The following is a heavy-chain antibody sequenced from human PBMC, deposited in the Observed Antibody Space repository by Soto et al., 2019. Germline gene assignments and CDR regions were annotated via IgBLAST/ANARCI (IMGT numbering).Heavy chain of an antibody. CDR2: INPDRGTT. D-gene: IGHD2-2*01. CDR1: GYTFTAYY. CDR3: ATDPRYSTRWTYFQYYGMDV. V-gene: IGHV1-2*02. J-gene: IGHJ6*02. Sequence: ASVKVSCKTSGYTFTAYYLHWVRQAPGQGLEWMGWINPDRGTTKFGQKFQGRVSMSTDTPTNTAYLEMTGLTSDDTAVYFCATDPRYSTRWTYFQYYGMDVWGQGTAVTVSS.